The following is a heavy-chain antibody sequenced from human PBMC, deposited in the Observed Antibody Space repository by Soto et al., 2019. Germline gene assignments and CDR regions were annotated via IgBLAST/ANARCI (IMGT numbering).Heavy chain of an antibody. J-gene: IGHJ4*02. D-gene: IGHD4-17*01. CDR2: IYYSGST. CDR3: ARVHTMGYGDYIDY. V-gene: IGHV4-61*01. CDR1: GGSVSSGSYY. Sequence: KPSETLSLTCTVSGGSVSSGSYYWSWIRQPPGKGLEWIGYIYYSGSTNYNPSLKSRVTISVDTSKNQFSLKLSSVTAADTAVYYCARVHTMGYGDYIDYWGQGTLVTVSS.